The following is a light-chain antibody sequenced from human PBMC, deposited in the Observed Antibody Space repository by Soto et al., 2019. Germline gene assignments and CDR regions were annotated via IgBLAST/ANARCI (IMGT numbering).Light chain of an antibody. CDR3: QQYNNWPPVYT. J-gene: IGKJ2*01. CDR1: QSVSSN. CDR2: GAS. Sequence: EIVMTQSPATLSRSPGERVTLSCRASQSVSSNLAWYQQKPGQAPRLLIYGASTRATGIPARFSGSGSGTEFTLTISSLQSEDFAVYDCQQYNNWPPVYTFGQGTKLEIK. V-gene: IGKV3-15*01.